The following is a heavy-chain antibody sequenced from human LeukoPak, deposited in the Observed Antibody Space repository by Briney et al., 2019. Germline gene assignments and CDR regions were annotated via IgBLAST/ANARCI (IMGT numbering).Heavy chain of an antibody. D-gene: IGHD3-22*01. CDR2: IRRKTDGGTT. CDR3: TTVGLSGYYDRSGYYYFDY. CDR1: GFTFSNAW. V-gene: IGHV3-15*01. J-gene: IGHJ4*02. Sequence: GGSLRLSCAASGFTFSNAWMSWVRQAPGKGLEWVARIRRKTDGGTTDYAAPVKGRFTISRDDSKNTLYLQMSSLSTEDTAVYYCTTVGLSGYYDRSGYYYFDYWGQGALVTVSS.